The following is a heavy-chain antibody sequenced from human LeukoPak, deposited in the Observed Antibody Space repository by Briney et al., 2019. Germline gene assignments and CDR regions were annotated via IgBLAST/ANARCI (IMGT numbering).Heavy chain of an antibody. CDR2: ISSSGSTV. D-gene: IGHD3-10*01. CDR3: ARDPCPSCAFDV. J-gene: IGHJ3*01. Sequence: GGSLRLSCAASGFTFSSFEMNWVRQAPGKGLEWLSYISSSGSTVYYADSVKGRFTISRDNAKTSLYLQMNSLRAEDTAVYYCARDPCPSCAFDVWGQGTKVTASS. V-gene: IGHV3-48*03. CDR1: GFTFSSFE.